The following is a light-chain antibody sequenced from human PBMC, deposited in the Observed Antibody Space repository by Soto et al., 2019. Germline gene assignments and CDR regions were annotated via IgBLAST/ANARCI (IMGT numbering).Light chain of an antibody. CDR1: SSDVGGYNY. CDR3: SSYTSSSTLLV. CDR2: EVS. J-gene: IGLJ2*01. V-gene: IGLV2-14*01. Sequence: QSALTQPASVSGSPGQSITISCTGTSSDVGGYNYVSWYQRHPGKAPKLMIYEVSNRPSGVSNRFSGSKSGNTASLTISGLQAEHEADYYCSSYTSSSTLLVFGGGTKVTVL.